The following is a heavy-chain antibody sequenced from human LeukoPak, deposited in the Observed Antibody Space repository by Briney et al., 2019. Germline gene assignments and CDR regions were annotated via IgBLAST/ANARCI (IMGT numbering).Heavy chain of an antibody. CDR3: ARSHDHLWGNYPDY. CDR2: IHHDGRI. CDR1: GVSIDSTNW. J-gene: IGHJ4*02. Sequence: SETLSLTCDVSGVSIDSTNWWNWVRQPPGKGLEWIGEIHHDGRINYNPSLKSRVTLSVDKSKNQFSLRLNSVTAADTAMYYCARSHDHLWGNYPDYWGQGTLVTISS. V-gene: IGHV4/OR15-8*01. D-gene: IGHD3-16*02.